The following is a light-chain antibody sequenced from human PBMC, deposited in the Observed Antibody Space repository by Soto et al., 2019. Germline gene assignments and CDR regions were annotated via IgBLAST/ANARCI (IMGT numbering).Light chain of an antibody. CDR2: EVS. J-gene: IGLJ1*01. CDR1: SSDVGGYNY. Sequence: QSALAQPASVSGSPGQSITISCTGTSSDVGGYNYVSWYQQHPGKAPKLMIYEVSNRPSGGSNRFSGSKSGNTASLTISGLQAVDEADYYCTSYTSISLYVFGTRTKVTVL. V-gene: IGLV2-14*01. CDR3: TSYTSISLYV.